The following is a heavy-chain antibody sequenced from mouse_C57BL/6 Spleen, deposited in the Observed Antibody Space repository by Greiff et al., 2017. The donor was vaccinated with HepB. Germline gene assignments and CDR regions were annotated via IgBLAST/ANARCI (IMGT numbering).Heavy chain of an antibody. CDR2: INPSTGGT. CDR1: GYSFTGYY. Sequence: EVQLQQSGPELVKPGASVKISCKASGYSFTGYYMNWVKQSPEKSLEWIGEINPSTGGTTYNQKFKAKATLTVDKSSSTAYMQLKSLTSEDSAVYYCARSGSMVTDYWGQGTTLTVSS. D-gene: IGHD2-2*01. CDR3: ARSGSMVTDY. V-gene: IGHV1-42*01. J-gene: IGHJ2*01.